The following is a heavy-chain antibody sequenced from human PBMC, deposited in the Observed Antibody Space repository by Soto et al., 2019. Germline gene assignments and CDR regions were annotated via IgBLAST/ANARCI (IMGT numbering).Heavy chain of an antibody. CDR2: IYDSGST. J-gene: IGHJ4*02. Sequence: PWETLSLTCTVSGGSISSSSYYWGWIRQPPGKGREWIGSIYDSGSTYYNPSLKSRVTTSVDTSKNQFSLKLSSVTAADTAVYYCARHKKIIGYCSGGRCYGATYYFDYWGKGTLVTV. D-gene: IGHD2-15*01. V-gene: IGHV4-39*01. CDR1: GGSISSSSYY. CDR3: ARHKKIIGYCSGGRCYGATYYFDY.